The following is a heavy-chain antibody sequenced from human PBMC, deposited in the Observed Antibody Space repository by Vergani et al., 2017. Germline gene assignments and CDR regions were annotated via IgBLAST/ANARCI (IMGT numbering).Heavy chain of an antibody. V-gene: IGHV3-30-3*01. CDR3: ARSLSGVPAAISFDY. J-gene: IGHJ4*02. CDR1: GFTFSSYA. D-gene: IGHD2-2*01. Sequence: QVQLVESGGGVVQPGRSLRLSCAASGFTFSSYAMHWVRQAPGKGLEWVAVISYDGSNKYYADSVKGRFTISRDNSKNTLYLQMNSLRAEDTAVYYCARSLSGVPAAISFDYWGQGTLVTVSS. CDR2: ISYDGSNK.